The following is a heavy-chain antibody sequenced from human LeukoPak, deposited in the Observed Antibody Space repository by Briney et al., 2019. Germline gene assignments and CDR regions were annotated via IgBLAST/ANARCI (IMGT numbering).Heavy chain of an antibody. J-gene: IGHJ5*02. CDR1: GGSISSYY. V-gene: IGHV4-59*12. CDR2: IYYSGST. Sequence: SETLSLTCTVSGGSISSYYWSWIRQPPGKGLEWIGYIYYSGSTNYNPSLKSRVTISVDTSKNQFSLKLSSVTAADTAVYYCARRRITYYDILTGYSSYNWFDPWGQGTLVTVSS. CDR3: ARRRITYYDILTGYSSYNWFDP. D-gene: IGHD3-9*01.